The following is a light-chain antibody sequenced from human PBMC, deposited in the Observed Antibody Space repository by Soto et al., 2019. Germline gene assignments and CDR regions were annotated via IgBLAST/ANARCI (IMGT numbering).Light chain of an antibody. V-gene: IGKV1-13*02. CDR1: QGISST. J-gene: IGKJ4*01. CDR2: AAY. CDR3: QHFGGSPT. Sequence: AIQLTQSPSSLSAAVGDRVTITCRASQGISSTNLAWYKQRPGEAPKLLIYAAYILQGGVPSRFSGSGSGTSFTLTVSSLQPKAAVYYYSQHFGGSPTFGGGTKVEIK.